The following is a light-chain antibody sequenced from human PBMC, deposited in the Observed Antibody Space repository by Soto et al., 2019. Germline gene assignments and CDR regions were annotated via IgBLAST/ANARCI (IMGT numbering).Light chain of an antibody. CDR3: QQLYRYPIT. CDR1: QGISNS. V-gene: IGKV1-9*01. J-gene: IGKJ5*01. CDR2: SAS. Sequence: DVQLTQSPSFMSLSAGDRVTITCRASQGISNSLAWYQQKPGKAPKPLIYSASTLQSGVPSRFSGGFSGTEFTLTISSLQPEDFATYYCQQLYRYPITFGQGTRLEIK.